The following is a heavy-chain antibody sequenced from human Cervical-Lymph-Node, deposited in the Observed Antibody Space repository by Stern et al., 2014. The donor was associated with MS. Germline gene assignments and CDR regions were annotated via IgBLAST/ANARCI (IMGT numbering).Heavy chain of an antibody. Sequence: EVQLVQSGGGLVQPGRSLKLACVASGFTFDDYAMHWVRQAPGRGLEWVSGISWNSATIAYADPVKGRFTISRDNAKNSLYLQINSLRTEDTALYYCAKGVEDGYNPAYFDYWGLGSLVTVS. D-gene: IGHD5-24*01. CDR2: ISWNSATI. J-gene: IGHJ4*02. CDR3: AKGVEDGYNPAYFDY. V-gene: IGHV3-9*01. CDR1: GFTFDDYA.